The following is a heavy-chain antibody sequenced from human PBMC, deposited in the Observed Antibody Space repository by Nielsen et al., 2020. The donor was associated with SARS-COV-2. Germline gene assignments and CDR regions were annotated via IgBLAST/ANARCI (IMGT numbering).Heavy chain of an antibody. CDR1: GFTFSSYG. V-gene: IGHV3-30*02. CDR3: ARDHAPSGYTYVPFDY. D-gene: IGHD5-18*01. CDR2: IRYDGNNK. J-gene: IGHJ4*02. Sequence: GESLKISCAASGFTFSSYGMHWARQAPGKGLEWVAFIRYDGNNKYYADSVKGRFTISRDNSKNTLYLQMNSLRAEDTAVYYCARDHAPSGYTYVPFDYWGQGTLVTVSS.